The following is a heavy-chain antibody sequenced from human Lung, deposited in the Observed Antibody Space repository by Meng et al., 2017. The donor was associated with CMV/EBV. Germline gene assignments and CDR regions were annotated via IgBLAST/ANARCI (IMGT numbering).Heavy chain of an antibody. CDR1: GGSISSSSYY. J-gene: IGHJ4*02. Sequence: SETLSLXCTVSGGSISSSSYYWGWIRQPPGKGLGWIGSIYYSGSTYYNPSLKSRVTISVDTSKNQFSLKLSSVTAADTAVYYCARLSDFWSGYPDLFDYWGQGTXVNGAS. CDR3: ARLSDFWSGYPDLFDY. D-gene: IGHD3-3*01. V-gene: IGHV4-39*01. CDR2: IYYSGST.